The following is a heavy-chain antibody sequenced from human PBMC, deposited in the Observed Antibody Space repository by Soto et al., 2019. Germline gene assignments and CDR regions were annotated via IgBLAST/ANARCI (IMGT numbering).Heavy chain of an antibody. V-gene: IGHV1-69*12. Sequence: QVQLVQSGAEVKKPGSSVKVSCKASGGTFSSYAISWVRQAPGQGLEWMGGIIPIFGTANYAQKFQGRVTITADESTSTAYMELSSLRSEDTAVYYCARVARYSGYDWDYYYGMAVWGQGTTVTVSS. CDR2: IIPIFGTA. D-gene: IGHD5-12*01. CDR3: ARVARYSGYDWDYYYGMAV. CDR1: GGTFSSYA. J-gene: IGHJ6*02.